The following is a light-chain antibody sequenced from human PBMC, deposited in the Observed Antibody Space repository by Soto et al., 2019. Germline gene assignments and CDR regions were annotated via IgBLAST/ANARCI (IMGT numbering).Light chain of an antibody. CDR3: QQYGTSPPGT. CDR1: QSMSSN. CDR2: GAS. V-gene: IGKV3-15*01. J-gene: IGKJ1*01. Sequence: EIMVKQSAATLSVSPGERATLSCRASQSMSSNLAWYQQRPGQAPRLLIYGASTRATGIPARFSGSGSGTDFTLTISRLEPEDFAVYYCQQYGTSPPGTFGQGTKV.